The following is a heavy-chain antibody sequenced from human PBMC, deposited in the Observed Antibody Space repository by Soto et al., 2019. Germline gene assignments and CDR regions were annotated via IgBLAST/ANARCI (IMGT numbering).Heavy chain of an antibody. D-gene: IGHD4-17*01. V-gene: IGHV3-64*01. CDR1: GFIFSTYG. J-gene: IGHJ4*02. CDR3: AAVRQNYGAYDY. Sequence: EVQLVESGGGLVQPGGSLRLSCAASGFIFSTYGMHWVRQAPGKGLEYVSAVSGNGGRTYYANSVKGRFTISRDNSKNTLFLQRGSLRPEDMAVYYCAAVRQNYGAYDYWGQGTLVTVSS. CDR2: VSGNGGRT.